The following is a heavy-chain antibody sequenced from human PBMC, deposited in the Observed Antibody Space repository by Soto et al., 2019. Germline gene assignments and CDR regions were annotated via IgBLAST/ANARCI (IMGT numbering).Heavy chain of an antibody. V-gene: IGHV3-30-3*01. CDR2: ISYDGSNK. Sequence: HPGGSLRLSCAASGFTFSSYAMHWVRQAPGKGLEWVAVISYDGSNKYYADSVKGRFTISRDNSKNTLYLQMNSLRAEDTAVYYCARDLRYKNDYYYYYGMDVWGQGTKVTVSS. CDR3: ARDLRYKNDYYYYYGMDV. J-gene: IGHJ6*02. D-gene: IGHD1-1*01. CDR1: GFTFSSYA.